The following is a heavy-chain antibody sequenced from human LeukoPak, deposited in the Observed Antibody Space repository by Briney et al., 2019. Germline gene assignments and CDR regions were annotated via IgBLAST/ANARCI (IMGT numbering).Heavy chain of an antibody. CDR2: ISSSGITI. CDR1: GFTFSKYE. D-gene: IGHD4-23*01. J-gene: IGHJ3*02. CDR3: ARGYGGGAFDI. Sequence: GGSLRLSCAGSGFTFSKYEMNWVRQAPGKGLEWVSYISSSGITIYYADSVKGRFTFSRDNAKNSLYLQMNSLRAEDTAVYCCARGYGGGAFDIWGQGTMVTVSS. V-gene: IGHV3-48*03.